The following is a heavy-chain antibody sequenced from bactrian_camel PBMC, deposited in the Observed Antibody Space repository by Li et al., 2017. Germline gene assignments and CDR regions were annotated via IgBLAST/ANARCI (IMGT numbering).Heavy chain of an antibody. CDR2: TYTRSATT. Sequence: HVQLVESGGGLVQPGGSLRLSCAASGLTYSSACMGWFRQAPGKEREGVALTYTRSATTYYADSVKGRFTISQDDVKNTLYLQLGSLKTEDTAFYYCAIGSYDYNYDPSTRGKGTQVTVS. D-gene: IGHD4*01. V-gene: IGHV3S1*01. CDR1: GLTYSSAC. J-gene: IGHJ4*01.